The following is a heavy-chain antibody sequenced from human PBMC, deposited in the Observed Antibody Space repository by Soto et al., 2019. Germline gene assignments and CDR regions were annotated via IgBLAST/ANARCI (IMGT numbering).Heavy chain of an antibody. J-gene: IGHJ6*02. Sequence: PGGSLRLSCAASGFTVSSNYMSWVRQAPGKGLEWVSVIYSGGSTYYADSVKGRFTISRDNSKNTLYLQMNSLRAEDTAVYYRARARPWVVDKAASAGKSKGVWSQGTTVSVSS. CDR1: GFTVSSNY. CDR2: IYSGGST. CDR3: ARARPWVVDKAASAGKSKGV. V-gene: IGHV3-53*01. D-gene: IGHD5-18*01.